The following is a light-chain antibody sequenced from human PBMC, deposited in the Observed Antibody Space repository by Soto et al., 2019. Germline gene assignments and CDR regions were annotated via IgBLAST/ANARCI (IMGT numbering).Light chain of an antibody. V-gene: IGKV3-11*01. J-gene: IGKJ1*01. Sequence: EIVITQSPTTLSVSPGERATLSCRASQSVSSNLAWYQQTPGQAHRLLIYGAYTRATGIQARFSGRGSGTDFTLTIRSLEPEDLAVYYCQQRSDWPITFGQGTKVDIK. CDR2: GAY. CDR1: QSVSSN. CDR3: QQRSDWPIT.